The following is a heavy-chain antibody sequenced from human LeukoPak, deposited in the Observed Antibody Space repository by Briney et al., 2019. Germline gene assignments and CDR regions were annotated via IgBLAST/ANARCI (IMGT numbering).Heavy chain of an antibody. Sequence: SETLSLTCTVSGGXISSYYWSWIRQPPGKGREWIGYIYYSGSTNYNPSLKSRVTISVDTSKNQCSLKLSSVTAADTAVYYCARATMAKFDYWGQGTLVTVSS. D-gene: IGHD3-10*01. CDR3: ARATMAKFDY. V-gene: IGHV4-59*08. CDR2: IYYSGST. CDR1: GGXISSYY. J-gene: IGHJ4*02.